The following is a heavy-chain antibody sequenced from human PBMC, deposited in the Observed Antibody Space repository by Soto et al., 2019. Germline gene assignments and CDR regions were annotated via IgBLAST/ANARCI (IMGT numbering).Heavy chain of an antibody. J-gene: IGHJ2*01. V-gene: IGHV1-8*01. CDR1: GYTFTSYD. CDR3: ARGLVVVSATYWYCDL. Sequence: QVQLVQSGAEVKKPGASVKVSCKASGYTFTSYDINWVRQAAGQGLEWIGWMNPNSGKAVYAQQFQGRVTMAGNTSISTAYMELSSLRSDDTAVSFCARGLVVVSATYWYCDLWGRGTLVPVSS. D-gene: IGHD2-15*01. CDR2: MNPNSGKA.